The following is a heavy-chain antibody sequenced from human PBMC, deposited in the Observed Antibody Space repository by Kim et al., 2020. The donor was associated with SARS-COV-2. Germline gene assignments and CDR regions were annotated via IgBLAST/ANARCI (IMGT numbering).Heavy chain of an antibody. J-gene: IGHJ3*02. Sequence: ASVKVSCKASGYTFTSYAMHWVRQAPGQRLEWMGWINAGNGNTKYSQKFQGRVTITRDTSASTAYMELSSLRSEDTAVYYCARARHYYGSGSYYKSDAFDIWGQGTMVTVSS. CDR2: INAGNGNT. CDR3: ARARHYYGSGSYYKSDAFDI. D-gene: IGHD3-10*01. V-gene: IGHV1-3*01. CDR1: GYTFTSYA.